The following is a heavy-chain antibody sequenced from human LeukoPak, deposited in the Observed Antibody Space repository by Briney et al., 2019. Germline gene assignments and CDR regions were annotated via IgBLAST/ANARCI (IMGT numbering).Heavy chain of an antibody. J-gene: IGHJ3*02. V-gene: IGHV3-48*01. CDR1: GFTFSSYS. CDR3: ARILQGSGNYGAFDI. D-gene: IGHD3-10*01. Sequence: PGGSLRLSCAASGFTFSSYSMTWVRQAPGKGLEWVSYISSSSSSVYYADSVKGRFTISRDNAKNSLYLQMNSLRADEDTAVYHCARILQGSGNYGAFDIWGQGTWVTVSS. CDR2: ISSSSSSV.